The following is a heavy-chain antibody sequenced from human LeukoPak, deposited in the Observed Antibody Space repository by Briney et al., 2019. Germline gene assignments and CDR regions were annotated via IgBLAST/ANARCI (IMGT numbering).Heavy chain of an antibody. CDR3: ARVVVVPPQISYYMDV. Sequence: PSQTLSLTCTVSRGSISSGSYHWSWIRQPAGKGLEWIGRIYTSGSTNYNPSLKSRVTISIDTSKNQFSLNLRSVTAADTAVYYCARVVVVPPQISYYMDVWGKGTTVTVSS. CDR1: RGSISSGSYH. CDR2: IYTSGST. V-gene: IGHV4-61*02. J-gene: IGHJ6*03. D-gene: IGHD2-2*01.